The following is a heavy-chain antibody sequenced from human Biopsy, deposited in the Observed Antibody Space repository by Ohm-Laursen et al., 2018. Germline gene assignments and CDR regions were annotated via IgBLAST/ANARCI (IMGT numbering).Heavy chain of an antibody. CDR2: INPNSGGT. J-gene: IGHJ4*02. Sequence: AATVKISCKVSGYTFTTYGISWVRQAPGQGLEWMGWINPNSGGTNYAQKFQGRVTMTRDTSISTAYMELSRLRSDDTAVYYCARDRRQWLALDYWGQGTLVTVSS. D-gene: IGHD6-19*01. CDR1: GYTFTTYG. CDR3: ARDRRQWLALDY. V-gene: IGHV1-2*02.